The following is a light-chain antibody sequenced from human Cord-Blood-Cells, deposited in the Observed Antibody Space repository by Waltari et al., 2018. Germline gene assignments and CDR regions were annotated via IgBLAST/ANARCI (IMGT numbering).Light chain of an antibody. CDR1: QSVSSY. Sequence: EIVLTQSPATLSLSPGERATLSCRDSQSVSSYLAWYQQKPGQAPRLLIYDASNRATSIPARFSGSGSGTDFTLTISSLEPEDFAVYYCQQRSNWPLTFGGGTKVEIK. J-gene: IGKJ4*01. V-gene: IGKV3-11*01. CDR2: DAS. CDR3: QQRSNWPLT.